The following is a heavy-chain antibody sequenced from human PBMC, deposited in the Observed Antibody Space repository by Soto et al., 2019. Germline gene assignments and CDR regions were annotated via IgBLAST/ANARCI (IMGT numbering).Heavy chain of an antibody. J-gene: IGHJ4*02. Sequence: QVQLVQSGAEVKKSGASVKVSCKASGFTLNEFGVSWVRQAPGQGLEWMGWISGYDGNTNFAQKYEGRVTMTIDSSTCTAYMELRNLRSDDTAMYYCAREEWFGQTPFDSWGQGTLVTVSS. CDR3: AREEWFGQTPFDS. V-gene: IGHV1-18*01. CDR2: ISGYDGNT. CDR1: GFTLNEFG. D-gene: IGHD3-10*01.